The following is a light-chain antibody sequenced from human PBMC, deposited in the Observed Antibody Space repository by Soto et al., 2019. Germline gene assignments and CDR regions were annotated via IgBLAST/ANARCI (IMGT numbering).Light chain of an antibody. CDR3: QQYASSRT. Sequence: EIVLTQSPVTLSLSPGERATLSCRASQSVSSRYFAWYQQKPGQAPRLLIYAASSRATGIPDRFSSSGSGTDFSLTISRLEPEDFAVYYCQQYASSRTFGPGTKVE. CDR1: QSVSSRY. CDR2: AAS. J-gene: IGKJ1*01. V-gene: IGKV3-20*01.